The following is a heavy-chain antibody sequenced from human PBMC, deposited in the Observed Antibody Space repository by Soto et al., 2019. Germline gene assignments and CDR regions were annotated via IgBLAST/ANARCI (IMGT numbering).Heavy chain of an antibody. CDR2: IYYSGST. J-gene: IGHJ6*02. CDR3: ARDLAVAGTTRGYYYYDTDV. Sequence: SETLSLTCTVSGGSISSGDYYWSWIRQPPGKGLEWIGYIYYSGSTYYNPSLKSRVTISVDTSKNQFSLKLSSVNAADTAVYYCARDLAVAGTTRGYYYYDTDVFGQGTT. CDR1: GGSISSGDYY. D-gene: IGHD6-19*01. V-gene: IGHV4-30-4*01.